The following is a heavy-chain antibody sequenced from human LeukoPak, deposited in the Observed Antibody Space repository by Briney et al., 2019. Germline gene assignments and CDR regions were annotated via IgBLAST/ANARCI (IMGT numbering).Heavy chain of an antibody. CDR2: ISGSGGST. V-gene: IGHV3-23*01. D-gene: IGHD6-13*01. CDR1: GFTFSSYA. CDR3: ARHPGSSWYSHRDY. J-gene: IGHJ4*02. Sequence: GGSLRLSCAASGFTFSSYAMSWVRQAPGKGLEWVSAISGSGGSTYYADSVKGRFTISRDNSKNTLYLQMNSLRAEDTAVYYCARHPGSSWYSHRDYWGQGTLVTVSS.